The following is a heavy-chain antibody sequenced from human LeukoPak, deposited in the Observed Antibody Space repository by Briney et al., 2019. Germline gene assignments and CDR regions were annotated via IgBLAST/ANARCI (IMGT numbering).Heavy chain of an antibody. V-gene: IGHV3-23*01. CDR3: ARVRAIRSAWDF. Sequence: GGSLRLSCEASGFTSSTYATRWVRQAPGKGLEWVSSIGSGGSTNYADSVKGRFTISRDNSKNTVYLQVNSPRAEDTAIYYCARVRAIRSAWDFWGQGTMVTVSS. J-gene: IGHJ3*01. CDR1: GFTSSTYA. CDR2: IGSGGST.